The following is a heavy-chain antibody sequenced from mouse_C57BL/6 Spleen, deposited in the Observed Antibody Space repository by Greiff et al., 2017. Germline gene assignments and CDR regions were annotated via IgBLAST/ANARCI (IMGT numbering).Heavy chain of an antibody. J-gene: IGHJ4*01. D-gene: IGHD2-2*01. Sequence: QVQLQQPGAELVKPGASVKLSCKASGYTFTSYWMHWVKQRPGQGLEWIGMIHPNSGSTNYNEKFKSKATLTVDKSSSTAYMQLSSLTSEDSAVYYCERDGYGKDGAMDDWGQGTSVTVAS. CDR3: ERDGYGKDGAMDD. CDR1: GYTFTSYW. V-gene: IGHV1-64*01. CDR2: IHPNSGST.